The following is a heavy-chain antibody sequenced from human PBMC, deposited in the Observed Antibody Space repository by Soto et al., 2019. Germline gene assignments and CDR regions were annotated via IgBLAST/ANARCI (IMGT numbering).Heavy chain of an antibody. J-gene: IGHJ4*02. CDR2: TYYRSKWYN. CDR3: ERESVWQQQAYYFDY. D-gene: IGHD6-13*01. CDR1: GDSVSSNSAA. V-gene: IGHV6-1*01. Sequence: SQTLSLTCAISGDSVSSNSAAWNWIRQSPSRGLEWLGRTYYRSKWYNDYAVSVKSRITFNPDTSNNQFSLHLNSVTPEDTAVYFCERESVWQQQAYYFDYWGQGTLVTVSS.